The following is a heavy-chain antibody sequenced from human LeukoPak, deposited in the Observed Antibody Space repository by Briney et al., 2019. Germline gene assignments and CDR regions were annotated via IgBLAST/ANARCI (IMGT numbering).Heavy chain of an antibody. D-gene: IGHD6-19*01. J-gene: IGHJ4*02. CDR1: GFTFSSYA. Sequence: GGSLRLSCAASGFTFSSYAMHWVRQAPGKGLEWVAVISYDGSNKYYADSVKGRFTISRDNSKNTLYLQMNSLRAEDTAVYYCAKRRGGDIASGWDYWGQGTLVTVSS. V-gene: IGHV3-30-3*02. CDR2: ISYDGSNK. CDR3: AKRRGGDIASGWDY.